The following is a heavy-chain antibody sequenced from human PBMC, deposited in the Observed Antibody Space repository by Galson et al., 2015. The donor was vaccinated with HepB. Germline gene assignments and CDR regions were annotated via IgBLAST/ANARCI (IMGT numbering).Heavy chain of an antibody. Sequence: SVKVSCKVSGYSLTELSIHWVRQAPGKGLEWLGGFDLGIGEIIYARRFRGRVTMTEDTSADTAYMEMSSLRSEDTAVYFCTTQKADYFDFWGQGTLIIVSS. V-gene: IGHV1-24*01. CDR2: FDLGIGEI. J-gene: IGHJ4*02. CDR3: TTQKADYFDF. CDR1: GYSLTELS.